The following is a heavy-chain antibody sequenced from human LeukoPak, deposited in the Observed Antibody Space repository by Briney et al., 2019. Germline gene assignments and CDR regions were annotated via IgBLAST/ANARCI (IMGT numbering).Heavy chain of an antibody. CDR3: AKLRRDGYNFYY. J-gene: IGHJ4*02. Sequence: GGSLRLSCAASGFTFSSYAMSWVRQAPGRGLEGVSAISGSGGSTYYADSVKGRFTISRDNSKNTLYLQMNSLRAEDTAVYYCAKLRRDGYNFYYWGQGTLVTVSS. V-gene: IGHV3-23*01. CDR1: GFTFSSYA. CDR2: ISGSGGST. D-gene: IGHD5-24*01.